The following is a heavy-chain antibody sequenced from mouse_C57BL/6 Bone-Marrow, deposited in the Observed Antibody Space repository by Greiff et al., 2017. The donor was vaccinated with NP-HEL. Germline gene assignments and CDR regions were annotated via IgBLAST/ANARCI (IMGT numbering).Heavy chain of an antibody. D-gene: IGHD2-5*01. CDR3: AIYSNSYWYFDV. J-gene: IGHJ1*03. Sequence: QVQLQQSGAELVRPGTSVKVSCKASGYAFTNYLIEWVKQRPGQGLEWIGVINPGSGGTNYNEKFKGKATLTADKSSSTAYMQLSSLTSEDSAVYFCAIYSNSYWYFDVWGTGTTVTVSS. CDR2: INPGSGGT. V-gene: IGHV1-54*01. CDR1: GYAFTNYL.